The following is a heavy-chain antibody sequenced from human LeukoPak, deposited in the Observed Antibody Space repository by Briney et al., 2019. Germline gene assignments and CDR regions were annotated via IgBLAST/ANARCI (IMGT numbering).Heavy chain of an antibody. CDR3: AKGATTMVGYYFDY. CDR1: GFTVSSNY. D-gene: IGHD5-18*01. Sequence: GGSLRLSCAASGFTVSSNYMSWVRQAPGKGLEWVSVIYSGGSTYYADSVKGRFTISRDNSKNTLYLQMNSLRAEDTAVYYCAKGATTMVGYYFDYWGQGTLVTVSS. CDR2: IYSGGST. J-gene: IGHJ4*02. V-gene: IGHV3-53*01.